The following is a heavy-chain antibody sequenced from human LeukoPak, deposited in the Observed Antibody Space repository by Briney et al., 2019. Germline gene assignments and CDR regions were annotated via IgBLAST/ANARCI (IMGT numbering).Heavy chain of an antibody. CDR1: GFTFSSYG. CDR3: AKAIVVVPAAMAMFDY. D-gene: IGHD2-2*01. J-gene: IGHJ4*02. Sequence: GGSLRLSCAASGFTFSSYGMHWVRQAPGKGLEWVAFIRYDGSNKYYADSVKGRFTISRDNSKNTLYLQMNSLRAEDTAVYYCAKAIVVVPAAMAMFDYWGQGTLVTVSS. CDR2: IRYDGSNK. V-gene: IGHV3-30*02.